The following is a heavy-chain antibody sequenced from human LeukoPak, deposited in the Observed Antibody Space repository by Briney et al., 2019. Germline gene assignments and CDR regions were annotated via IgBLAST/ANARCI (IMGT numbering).Heavy chain of an antibody. CDR2: ISGSGDNT. Sequence: GGSLRLSCAVSGFTLSSYAMSWVRQAPGKGLDWVSSISGSGDNTYYADSVKGRFTISRDNSKVTLYLQMNYLRVEDTAVYYCAKESHYGGDPYFDYWGQGTLVTVSS. D-gene: IGHD4-23*01. V-gene: IGHV3-23*01. J-gene: IGHJ4*02. CDR1: GFTLSSYA. CDR3: AKESHYGGDPYFDY.